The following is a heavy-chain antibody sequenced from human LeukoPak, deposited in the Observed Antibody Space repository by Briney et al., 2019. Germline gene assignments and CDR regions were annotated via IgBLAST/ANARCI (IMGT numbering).Heavy chain of an antibody. V-gene: IGHV1-2*02. D-gene: IGHD6-13*01. J-gene: IGHJ6*03. CDR3: ARGGSSWYLGHYYYYMDV. Sequence: GASVKVSCKASGYTFTGYYMHWVRQAPGQGLEWMGWINPNSGGTNYAQKFQGRVTMTRDTSISTAYMELSRPRSDDTAVYYCARGGSSWYLGHYYYYMDVWGKGTTVTISS. CDR1: GYTFTGYY. CDR2: INPNSGGT.